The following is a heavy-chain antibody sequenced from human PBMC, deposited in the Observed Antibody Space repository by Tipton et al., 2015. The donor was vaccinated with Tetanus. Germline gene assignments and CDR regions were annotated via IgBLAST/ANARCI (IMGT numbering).Heavy chain of an antibody. CDR1: GFSVSNNY. CDR2: IYIGGSI. Sequence: GSLRLSCAASGFSVSNNYMSWVRQAPGKGLEWVSVIYIGGSIYYTDSVKGRFTISRDNSKNTLFLQMNSLRVEDTAVYFCAKRGQQWVVSSFFDSWGQGARVVVSS. J-gene: IGHJ4*02. D-gene: IGHD6-19*01. CDR3: AKRGQQWVVSSFFDS. V-gene: IGHV3-53*01.